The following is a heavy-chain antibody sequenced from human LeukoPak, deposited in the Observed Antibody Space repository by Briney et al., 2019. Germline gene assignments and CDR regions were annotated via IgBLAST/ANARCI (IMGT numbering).Heavy chain of an antibody. D-gene: IGHD4-17*01. V-gene: IGHV3-66*01. CDR2: VNSGGST. CDR3: TRTYGDYDYYYGMDV. Sequence: PGGSLRLSCAASGFTFSDYYMSWIRQAPGKGLEWVSVVNSGGSTSYADSVKDRFTISRDNSKNTLFLQMNSLRAEDTALYYCTRTYGDYDYYYGMDVWGQGTTVTVSS. J-gene: IGHJ6*02. CDR1: GFTFSDYY.